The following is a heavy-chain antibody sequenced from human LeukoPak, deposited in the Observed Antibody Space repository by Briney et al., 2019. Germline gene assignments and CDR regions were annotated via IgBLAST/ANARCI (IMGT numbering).Heavy chain of an antibody. D-gene: IGHD6-13*01. J-gene: IGHJ6*02. CDR3: ARPSAAAGRSSEDYYGMDV. Sequence: GGSLRLSCAASVFTVSSNYMSWVRQAPGKGLEWVSVIYSGGSTYYADSVKGRFTISRDNSKNTLYLQMNSLRAEDTAVYYCARPSAAAGRSSEDYYGMDVWGQGTTVTVSS. CDR1: VFTVSSNY. CDR2: IYSGGST. V-gene: IGHV3-66*04.